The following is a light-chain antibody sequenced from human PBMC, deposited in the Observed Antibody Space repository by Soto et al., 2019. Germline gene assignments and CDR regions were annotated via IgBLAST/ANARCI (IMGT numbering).Light chain of an antibody. CDR2: DAS. Sequence: ETMMTQSPDTLSVSLGERATLSCRASQSLRSSLAWYQQKPGQAPRLLIYDASTRATGIPARFSGSGSGTDFTLTISGQQSEDFAVYYCQQYNTLPQTFGQGTKVDIK. V-gene: IGKV3-15*01. CDR1: QSLRSS. CDR3: QQYNTLPQT. J-gene: IGKJ1*01.